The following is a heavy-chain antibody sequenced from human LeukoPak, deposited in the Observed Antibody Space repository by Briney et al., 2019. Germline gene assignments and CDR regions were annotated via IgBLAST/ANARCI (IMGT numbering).Heavy chain of an antibody. CDR2: IIPIFGTA. J-gene: IGHJ6*04. CDR3: AREIDYGDGIYYYYGMDV. CDR1: GGTFSSYA. V-gene: IGHV1-69*13. D-gene: IGHD4-17*01. Sequence: SVMVSCKASGGTFSSYAISWVRQAPGQGLEWMGGIIPIFGTANYAQKFQGRVTITADESTSTAYMELSSLRSEDTAVYYCAREIDYGDGIYYYYGMDVWGKGTTVTVSS.